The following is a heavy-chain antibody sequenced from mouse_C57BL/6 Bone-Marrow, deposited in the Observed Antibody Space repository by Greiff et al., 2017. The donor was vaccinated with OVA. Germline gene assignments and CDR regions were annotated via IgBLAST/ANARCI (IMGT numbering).Heavy chain of an antibody. D-gene: IGHD3-2*02. CDR3: ARGTAQATWCAY. J-gene: IGHJ3*01. CDR2: INPNNGGT. CDR1: GYTFTDYN. V-gene: IGHV1-18*01. Sequence: EVQLQQSGPELVKPGASVKIPCKASGYTFTDYNMDWVKQSHGKSLEWIGDINPNNGGTIYNQKFKGKATLTVDNTPSTTSLALRSLASEDTAVYYCARGTAQATWCAYWGQGTLVTVSA.